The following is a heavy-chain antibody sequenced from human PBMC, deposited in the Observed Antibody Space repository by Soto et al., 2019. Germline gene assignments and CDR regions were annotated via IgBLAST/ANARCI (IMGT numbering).Heavy chain of an antibody. D-gene: IGHD2-2*01. CDR2: IYYDGST. V-gene: IGHV4-28*01. CDR1: GYSISSGNW. J-gene: IGHJ4*02. Sequence: QVQLQESGPGLVKPSDTLSLTCDVSGYSISSGNWWAWIRQPPGKGLEWIGHIYYDGSTYYNPSLKSRVTISVDTSKNQFSLRLGSVTAVDTAVYYCARRIINYQGLDCWGQGTLVTVSS. CDR3: ARRIINYQGLDC.